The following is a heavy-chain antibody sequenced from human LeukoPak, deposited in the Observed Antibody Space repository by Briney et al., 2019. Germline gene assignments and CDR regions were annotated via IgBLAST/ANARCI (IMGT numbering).Heavy chain of an antibody. CDR3: ARYLEEQQLDHFDY. CDR2: ISSSSSYI. D-gene: IGHD6-13*01. V-gene: IGHV3-21*01. CDR1: GFTFSSYS. J-gene: IGHJ4*02. Sequence: GGSLRLSCAASGFTFSSYSMNWVRQAPGKGLEWVSSISSSSSYIYYADSVKGRFTISRDNAKNSLYLQMNSLRAEDTAVYYCARYLEEQQLDHFDYWGQGTLVTVSS.